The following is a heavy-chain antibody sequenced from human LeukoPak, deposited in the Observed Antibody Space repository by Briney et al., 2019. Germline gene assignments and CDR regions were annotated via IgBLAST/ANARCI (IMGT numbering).Heavy chain of an antibody. V-gene: IGHV3-23*01. Sequence: GGSLRLSCAAYGFTFNSYAMNWVRQAPGKGLEWLSGISGSGGSTHYADSVKGRFTISRDNSKNTLCLQMNSLRAEDTATYYCAKGSRNLLVVIASLWGQGTMVTVSS. CDR2: ISGSGGST. CDR1: GFTFNSYA. J-gene: IGHJ3*01. D-gene: IGHD2-21*01. CDR3: AKGSRNLLVVIASL.